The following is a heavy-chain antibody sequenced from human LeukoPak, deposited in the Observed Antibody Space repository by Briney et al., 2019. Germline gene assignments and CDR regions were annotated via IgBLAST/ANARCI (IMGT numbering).Heavy chain of an antibody. Sequence: PGGSLRLSCAASGFTFSNYALHWVRQAPGKGLEWVAVISYDDTNKYHVDSVKGRFTISRDNSKNTVYLQMNSLRAEDTAIYYCAKHSHDGSAPYYEVQLDYWGQGTLVTVSS. CDR3: AKHSHDGSAPYYEVQLDY. V-gene: IGHV3-30*04. CDR1: GFTFSNYA. J-gene: IGHJ4*02. D-gene: IGHD3-22*01. CDR2: ISYDDTNK.